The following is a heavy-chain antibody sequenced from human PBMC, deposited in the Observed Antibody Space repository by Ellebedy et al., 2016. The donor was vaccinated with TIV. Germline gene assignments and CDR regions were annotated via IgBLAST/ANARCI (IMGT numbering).Heavy chain of an antibody. CDR3: ARHPNYWYFDL. J-gene: IGHJ2*01. V-gene: IGHV5-51*01. CDR2: IYPGDSET. Sequence: GESLKISCKASGYSFTSHWIGWVRQMPGKGLAWMGNIYPGDSETRYSPSFRGQVTISADKSISTAYLQWSSLKASDTAMYYCARHPNYWYFDLWGRGTLVTVSS. CDR1: GYSFTSHW. D-gene: IGHD5-24*01.